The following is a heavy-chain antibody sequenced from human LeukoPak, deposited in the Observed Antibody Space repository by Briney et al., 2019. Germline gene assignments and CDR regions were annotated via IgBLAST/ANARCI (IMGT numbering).Heavy chain of an antibody. V-gene: IGHV3-20*01. J-gene: IGHJ2*01. CDR3: ARKRQMTTVSNWYFDL. D-gene: IGHD4-17*01. CDR2: INWNGGST. Sequence: GGSLRLSCAASGFTFDDYGMSWVRQAPGKGLEWVSGINWNGGSTGYADSVKGRFTISRDNAKNSLYLQMNSLRAEDTALYHCARKRQMTTVSNWYFDLWGRGTLVTVSS. CDR1: GFTFDDYG.